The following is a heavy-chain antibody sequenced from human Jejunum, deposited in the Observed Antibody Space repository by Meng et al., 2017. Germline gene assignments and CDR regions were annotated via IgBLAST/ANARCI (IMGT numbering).Heavy chain of an antibody. J-gene: IGHJ4*02. V-gene: IGHV3-23*01. D-gene: IGHD4-11*01. Sequence: GESLKISCEASGFTFSNYVMSWVRQAPGKGLEWVSGISGSGGTPHYADSVKGRFTISRDNSKNTLYLQMNSLRAEDTAIYYCVPLIAASTVRYLDYWGQGTLVTVSS. CDR3: VPLIAASTVRYLDY. CDR2: ISGSGGTP. CDR1: GFTFSNYV.